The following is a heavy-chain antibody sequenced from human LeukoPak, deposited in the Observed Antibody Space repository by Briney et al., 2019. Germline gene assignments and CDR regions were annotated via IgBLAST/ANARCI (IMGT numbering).Heavy chain of an antibody. CDR1: GDSVSTDSGA. D-gene: IGHD7-27*01. Sequence: SQTLSLTSAISGDSVSTDSGAWNWIRQSPSRGLEWLGRTYYRSKWYNDYAVSVKSRITFNPDTSKNQVSLHLSSVTPEDTAVYYCARELGTFSAFDIWGQGTMVTISS. CDR3: ARELGTFSAFDI. V-gene: IGHV6-1*01. J-gene: IGHJ3*02. CDR2: TYYRSKWYN.